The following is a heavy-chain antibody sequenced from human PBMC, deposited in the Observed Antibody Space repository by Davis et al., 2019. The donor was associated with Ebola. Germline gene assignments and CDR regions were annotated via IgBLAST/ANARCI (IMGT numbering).Heavy chain of an antibody. CDR2: ISGSGSISA. CDR3: AKDRGQWLVPGPWYFEY. CDR1: GFTFRTYA. V-gene: IGHV3-23*01. J-gene: IGHJ4*01. D-gene: IGHD6-19*01. Sequence: PGGSLRLSCAASGFTFRTYAMSWVRQAPGKGLEWVSAISGSGSISASYADSVKGRFSISRDNSKNTLYLQMDSLRVDDTAVYFCAKDRGQWLVPGPWYFEYWGHGVLVTVSS.